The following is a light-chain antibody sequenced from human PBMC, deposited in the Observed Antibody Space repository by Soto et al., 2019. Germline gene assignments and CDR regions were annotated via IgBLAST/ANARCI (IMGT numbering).Light chain of an antibody. Sequence: EIVLTQSPATLSLSPGGRATLSCRASQSVSNYLAWYQQKPGQVPRLLIYDTFHRATGTPARFSGSGSGTDFPLTISRLESEDVAVYYCQHRANVVSFGGGTKVEIK. CDR2: DTF. V-gene: IGKV3-11*01. CDR3: QHRANVVS. J-gene: IGKJ4*01. CDR1: QSVSNY.